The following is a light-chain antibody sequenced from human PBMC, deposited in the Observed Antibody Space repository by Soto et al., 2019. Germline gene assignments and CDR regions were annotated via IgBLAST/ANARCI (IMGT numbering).Light chain of an antibody. J-gene: IGKJ5*01. Sequence: DIQMTQSPSSLSASVGDRVTITWRTSQSISSHLNWYQQKPGKAPNLLMYTASNLQSGVPSRFSGSGSGTDFTLTISSLQPEDFATYYCQQSYSTPISFGQGTRLEIK. CDR3: QQSYSTPIS. V-gene: IGKV1-39*01. CDR2: TAS. CDR1: QSISSH.